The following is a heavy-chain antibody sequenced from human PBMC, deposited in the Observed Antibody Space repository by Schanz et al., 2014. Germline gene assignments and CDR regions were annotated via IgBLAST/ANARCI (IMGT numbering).Heavy chain of an antibody. D-gene: IGHD6-13*01. CDR3: ARDRQQLVGRIGYYYGMDV. CDR2: ISYDGSHK. J-gene: IGHJ6*02. V-gene: IGHV3-30*04. Sequence: QVQLVESGGGVVQPGRSLRLSCAASGFTFSNFAIHWVRQAPGKGLEWVAVISYDGSHKDYADSVKGRFTISRDNSKNTQYVQMNSLRQEDTAIYYCARDRQQLVGRIGYYYGMDVWGQGTTVTVSS. CDR1: GFTFSNFA.